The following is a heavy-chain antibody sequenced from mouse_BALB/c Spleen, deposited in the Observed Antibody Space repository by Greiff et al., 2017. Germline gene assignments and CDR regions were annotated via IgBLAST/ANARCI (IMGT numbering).Heavy chain of an antibody. CDR1: GYSITSDYA. CDR3: ASYYGSIFAY. J-gene: IGHJ3*01. Sequence: EVMLVESGPGLVKPSQSLSLTCTVTGYSITSDYAWNWIRQFPGNKLEWMGYISYSGSTSYNPSLKSRISITRDTSKNQFFLQLNSVTTEDTATYYCASYYGSIFAYWGQGTLVTVSA. D-gene: IGHD1-1*01. V-gene: IGHV3-2*02. CDR2: ISYSGST.